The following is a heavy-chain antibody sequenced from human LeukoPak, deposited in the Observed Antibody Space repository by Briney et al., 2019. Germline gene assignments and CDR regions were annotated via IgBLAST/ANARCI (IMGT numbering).Heavy chain of an antibody. CDR1: GYTFTSYY. Sequence: ASVKVSCKASGYTFTSYYMYWVRQAPGQGLEWMGIINPSGGSTSYAQKFQGRVTMTRDTSTSTVYMELSSLRSEDTAVYYRAREGSSGWDYWGQGTLVTVSS. D-gene: IGHD6-19*01. J-gene: IGHJ4*02. CDR3: AREGSSGWDY. CDR2: INPSGGST. V-gene: IGHV1-46*01.